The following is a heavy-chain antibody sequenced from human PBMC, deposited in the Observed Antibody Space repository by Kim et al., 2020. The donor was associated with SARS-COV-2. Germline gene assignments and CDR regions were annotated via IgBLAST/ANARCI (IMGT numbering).Heavy chain of an antibody. CDR2: ISWNSGSI. CDR3: AKGGYYYGSGSAGDAFD. CDR1: GFTFDDYA. V-gene: IGHV3-9*01. Sequence: GGSLRLSCAASGFTFDDYAMHWVRQAPGKGLEWVSGISWNSGSIGYADSVKGRFTISRDNAKNSLYLQMNSLRAEDTALYYCAKGGYYYGSGSAGDAFD. D-gene: IGHD3-10*01. J-gene: IGHJ3*02.